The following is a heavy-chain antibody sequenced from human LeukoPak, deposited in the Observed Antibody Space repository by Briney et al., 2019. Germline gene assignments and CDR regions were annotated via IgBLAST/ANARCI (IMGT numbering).Heavy chain of an antibody. D-gene: IGHD6-19*01. J-gene: IGHJ4*02. Sequence: PGGSLRLSCAASGFXFSSYAMSWVRQAPGKGLEWVSVISGSGGSTYSAESVKGRFTISRDNSKNTLYLQMNSLRVEDTAVYYCAKGPRASGWTYFDYWGQGTLVTVSS. CDR1: GFXFSSYA. V-gene: IGHV3-23*01. CDR2: ISGSGGST. CDR3: AKGPRASGWTYFDY.